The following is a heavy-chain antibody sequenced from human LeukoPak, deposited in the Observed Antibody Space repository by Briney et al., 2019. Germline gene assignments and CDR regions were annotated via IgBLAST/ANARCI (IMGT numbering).Heavy chain of an antibody. Sequence: GGSLRLSCAASGFTFSSYAMHWVRQAPGKGLEYVSAISSNGGSTYYANSVKGRFTISRDNSKNTLYLQMGSLRAEDMAVYYCARDGGSGSYPPLDYWGQGTLVTVSS. J-gene: IGHJ4*02. D-gene: IGHD1-26*01. CDR2: ISSNGGST. V-gene: IGHV3-64*01. CDR1: GFTFSSYA. CDR3: ARDGGSGSYPPLDY.